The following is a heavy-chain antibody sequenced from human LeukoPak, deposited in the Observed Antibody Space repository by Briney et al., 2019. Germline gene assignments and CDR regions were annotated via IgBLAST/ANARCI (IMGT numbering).Heavy chain of an antibody. CDR3: ARYYGGVDY. J-gene: IGHJ4*02. V-gene: IGHV4-34*01. CDR2: INHSGST. D-gene: IGHD4-23*01. Sequence: SETLSLTCAVYGGSFSGYYWSWIRQPPGKGLEWIGEINHSGSTNYNPSLKSRVTISVDTSKNQFSLKLSPVTAADTAVYYCARYYGGVDYWGQGTLVTVSS. CDR1: GGSFSGYY.